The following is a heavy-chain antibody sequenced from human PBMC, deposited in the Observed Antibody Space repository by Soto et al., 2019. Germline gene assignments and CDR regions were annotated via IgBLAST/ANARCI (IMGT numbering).Heavy chain of an antibody. V-gene: IGHV3-23*01. D-gene: IGHD1-1*01. J-gene: IGHJ4*02. CDR1: GFTFSSYA. Sequence: GGSLSLSCAASGFTFSSYAMSWVRQAPGKGLEWVSSISGSGGGTYYADSVKGRFTFSRDNSKNTLYLQMNSLRAEDTAVYYCAKFGMATTKRSPPYYIDYWGQGALVTVSS. CDR3: AKFGMATTKRSPPYYIDY. CDR2: ISGSGGGT.